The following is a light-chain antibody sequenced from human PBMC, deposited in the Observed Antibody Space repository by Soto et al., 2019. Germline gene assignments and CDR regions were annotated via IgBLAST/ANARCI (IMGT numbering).Light chain of an antibody. CDR2: EVS. Sequence: QSVLTQPPSASGSPGQSVTISCTGTSSDVGGYYYVSWYQQHPGKAPKLIIYEVSKRPSGVPDRFSGSKSGTTASLAVSGLQAEDEADYYCKSYAGSKSGGVFGGGTKVTVL. J-gene: IGLJ3*02. CDR3: KSYAGSKSGGV. V-gene: IGLV2-8*01. CDR1: SSDVGGYYY.